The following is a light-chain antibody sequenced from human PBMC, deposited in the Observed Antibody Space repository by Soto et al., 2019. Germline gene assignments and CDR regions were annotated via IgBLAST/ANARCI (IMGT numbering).Light chain of an antibody. V-gene: IGLV6-57*02. CDR1: GGSIATNF. Sequence: NFMLTQPHSVSESPGKTVTISCTGSGGSIATNFVQWYLQRPGSAPTTVIFEDNRRPSGVPDRFSGSIDSSSNSASLSISGLKTEDEADYYCQSYDSSNHGVFGGGTQLTVL. J-gene: IGLJ3*02. CDR3: QSYDSSNHGV. CDR2: EDN.